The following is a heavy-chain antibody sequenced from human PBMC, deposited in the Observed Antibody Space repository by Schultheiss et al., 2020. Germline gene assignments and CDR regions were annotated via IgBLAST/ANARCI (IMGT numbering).Heavy chain of an antibody. D-gene: IGHD6-6*01. J-gene: IGHJ4*02. V-gene: IGHV7-4-1*02. Sequence: ASVKVSCKASGYTFTSYYMHWVRQAPGQGLEWMGWINTNTGNPTYAQGFTGRFVFSLDTSVSTAYLQISSLRAEDTAMYYCARDYRSTSSSVSHFDYWGQGTLVTVSS. CDR2: INTNTGNP. CDR1: GYTFTSYY. CDR3: ARDYRSTSSSVSHFDY.